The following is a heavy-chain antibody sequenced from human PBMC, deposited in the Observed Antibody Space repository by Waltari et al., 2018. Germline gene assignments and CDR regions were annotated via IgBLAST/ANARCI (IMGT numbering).Heavy chain of an antibody. CDR2: ISAYNGNQ. V-gene: IGHV1-18*01. D-gene: IGHD3-3*01. Sequence: QVQLVQSGAEVKKPGASVKVSCKASGYTFTSYGISWVRQAPGQGLEWMGWISAYNGNQTYAQKLQGRVTMTTDTSTSTAYMELRSLRSDDTAVYYCARHYDFWSGYYPPHYYFDYWGQGTLVTVSS. CDR1: GYTFTSYG. J-gene: IGHJ4*02. CDR3: ARHYDFWSGYYPPHYYFDY.